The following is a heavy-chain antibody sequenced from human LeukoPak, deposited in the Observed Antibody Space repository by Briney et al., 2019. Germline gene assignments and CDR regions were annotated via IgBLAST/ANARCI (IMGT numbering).Heavy chain of an antibody. Sequence: SETLSLTCAVSGYSISSGYYWGWIRQPPGKGLEWIGSIYHSGSTYYNPSLKSRVTISVDTSKNQFSLKLSSVTAADTAVYYCASRPFYGGNVDWGQGTLVTDSS. CDR3: ASRPFYGGNVD. CDR2: IYHSGST. CDR1: GYSISSGYY. D-gene: IGHD4-23*01. J-gene: IGHJ4*02. V-gene: IGHV4-38-2*01.